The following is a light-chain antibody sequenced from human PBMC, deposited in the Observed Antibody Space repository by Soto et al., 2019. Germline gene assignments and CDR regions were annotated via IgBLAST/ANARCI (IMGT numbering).Light chain of an antibody. Sequence: IVXXXSXXTXSXSAGNRATLSCRASQSLTNSYIAWYQVKPGQAPRLLIYDTSSRATGIPDRFSGSGSGTDFTLTITRLEPEDFAVFYCQQYGTSEIIFGQGTRLEIK. V-gene: IGKV3-20*01. CDR3: QQYGTSEII. J-gene: IGKJ5*01. CDR1: QSLTNSY. CDR2: DTS.